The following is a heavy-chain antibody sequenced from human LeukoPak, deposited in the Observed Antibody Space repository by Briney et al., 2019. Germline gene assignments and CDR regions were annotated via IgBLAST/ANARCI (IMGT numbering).Heavy chain of an antibody. Sequence: GGSLRLSCAASGFTFSTYSMNWVRQAPGKGLEWVSCISSSNSYIYYADSVEGRFTISRDNAKNSLYLQMNSLRAEDTAVCYCARAPGYAPGRNDYWGQGTLVTVSS. CDR2: ISSSNSYI. CDR3: ARAPGYAPGRNDY. J-gene: IGHJ4*02. V-gene: IGHV3-21*01. D-gene: IGHD3-16*01. CDR1: GFTFSTYS.